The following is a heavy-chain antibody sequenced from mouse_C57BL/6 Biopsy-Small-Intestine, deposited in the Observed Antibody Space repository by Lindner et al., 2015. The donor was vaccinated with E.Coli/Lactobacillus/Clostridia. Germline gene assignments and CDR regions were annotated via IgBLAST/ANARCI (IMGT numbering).Heavy chain of an antibody. CDR3: TRSPNWDGYFGV. Sequence: VQLQESGPELVKPGASVKMSCKASGYTFTSYVIQWVKQKPGQGLEWIGYINPYNDGTRYNEKFKGKATLTSDKSSNTAYMELSGLTSEDSAVYYCTRSPNWDGYFGVWGAGTTVTVSS. V-gene: IGHV1-14*01. D-gene: IGHD4-1*02. CDR2: INPYNDGT. CDR1: GYTFTSYV. J-gene: IGHJ1*01.